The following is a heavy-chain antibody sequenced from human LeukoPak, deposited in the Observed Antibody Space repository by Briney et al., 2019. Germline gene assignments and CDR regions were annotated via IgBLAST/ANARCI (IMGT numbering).Heavy chain of an antibody. V-gene: IGHV4-4*07. CDR1: GGSISSYY. D-gene: IGHD1-26*01. J-gene: IGHJ3*02. Sequence: SETLSLTCTVSGGSISSYYWSWIRQPAGKGLEWIGRIYTSGSTNYNPSLKSRVTMSVDTSKNQFSLKLSSVTAADTAVYYCARDGIVGASGGDAFDIWGQGTMATVSS. CDR3: ARDGIVGASGGDAFDI. CDR2: IYTSGST.